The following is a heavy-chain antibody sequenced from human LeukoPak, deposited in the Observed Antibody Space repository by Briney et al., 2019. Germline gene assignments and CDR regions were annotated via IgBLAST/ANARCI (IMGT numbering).Heavy chain of an antibody. CDR3: ARGIAAAGVFDY. CDR2: INHSGST. J-gene: IGHJ4*02. Sequence: SETLSLTCAVYGGSFSGYYWSWIRQPPGKGLEWIGEINHSGSTNYNPSLKSRVTISVDTSKNQFSLKLSSVTAADTAVYYCARGIAAAGVFDYWGQGTLVTVSS. D-gene: IGHD6-13*01. V-gene: IGHV4-34*01. CDR1: GGSFSGYY.